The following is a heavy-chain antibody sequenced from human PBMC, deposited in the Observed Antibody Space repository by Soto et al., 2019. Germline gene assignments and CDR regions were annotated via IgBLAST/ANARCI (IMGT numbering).Heavy chain of an antibody. V-gene: IGHV3-74*01. CDR2: IKSDGSDI. CDR3: ALEYNHLANFDY. D-gene: IGHD1-20*01. J-gene: IGHJ4*02. Sequence: PGGSLRLSCAASGFTFSNYWMHWVRQAPGKGLVWVSRIKSDGSDITCADSVKGRFTISRDNAKNTLYLQMNSLRAEDTAVYYCALEYNHLANFDYWGQGTLVTVSS. CDR1: GFTFSNYW.